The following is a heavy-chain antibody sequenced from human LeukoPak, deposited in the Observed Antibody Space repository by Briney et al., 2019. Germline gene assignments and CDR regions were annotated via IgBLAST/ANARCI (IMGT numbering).Heavy chain of an antibody. J-gene: IGHJ4*02. CDR1: GFTFSSYA. Sequence: QPGGSLRLSCAASGFTFSSYAMHWVRQAPGKGLEWVAVISYDGSNKYYADSVKGRFTISRDNSKNTLYLQMNSLRAEDTAVYYRARDFNNGEGAAAGLDYWGQGTLVTVSS. CDR2: ISYDGSNK. D-gene: IGHD6-13*01. CDR3: ARDFNNGEGAAAGLDY. V-gene: IGHV3-30-3*01.